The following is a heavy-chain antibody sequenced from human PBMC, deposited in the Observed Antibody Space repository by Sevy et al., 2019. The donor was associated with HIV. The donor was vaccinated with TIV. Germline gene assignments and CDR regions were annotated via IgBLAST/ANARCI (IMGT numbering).Heavy chain of an antibody. CDR2: IHSVGSI. J-gene: IGHJ4*02. D-gene: IGHD3-16*01. CDR1: GFSVSSNY. Sequence: GGSLRLSCAPSGFSVSSNYMSWVRQAPGKGLEWVSVIHSVGSIYYSDSVKSRFTISRDKSKNTLYLQMDSERADDTALYYCAGGGAKYYFDFWGQGTLVTVSS. CDR3: AGGGAKYYFDF. V-gene: IGHV3-53*01.